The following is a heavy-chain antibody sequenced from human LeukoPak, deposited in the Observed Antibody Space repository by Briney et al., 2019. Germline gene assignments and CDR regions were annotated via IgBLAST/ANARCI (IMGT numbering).Heavy chain of an antibody. CDR3: ARGKVVPAANARWFDP. D-gene: IGHD2-2*01. CDR1: GGSMSSYF. Sequence: SETLSLTCLVSGGSMSSYFWSWIRQPAGKGLEWIGRFYSSGNSNYNPSLKSRVTMSADTSKNQFSMELTSVTAADTAVYYCARGKVVPAANARWFDPWGQGTLVTVSS. V-gene: IGHV4-4*07. J-gene: IGHJ5*02. CDR2: FYSSGNS.